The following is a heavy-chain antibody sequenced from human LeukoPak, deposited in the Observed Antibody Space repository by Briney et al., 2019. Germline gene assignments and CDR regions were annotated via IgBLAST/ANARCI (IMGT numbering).Heavy chain of an antibody. V-gene: IGHV1-18*01. D-gene: IGHD2-15*01. J-gene: IGHJ4*02. CDR1: GYTFTTYG. CDR3: ARDRAVVVAATDY. CDR2: ISPYNGNT. Sequence: ALVKVSCKASGYTFTTYGISWVRQAPGQGREWMGWISPYNGNTNYAQKLQGRVTMTTDTSTSTAYMELRSLRSDDTAVYYCARDRAVVVAATDYWGQGTLVTVSS.